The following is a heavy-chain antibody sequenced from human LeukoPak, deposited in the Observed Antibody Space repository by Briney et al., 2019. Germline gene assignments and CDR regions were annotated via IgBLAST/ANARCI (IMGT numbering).Heavy chain of an antibody. CDR1: GYSFTSYW. Sequence: PGESLKISCRGSGYSFTSYWIGWVRQMPGKGLEWMGIIYPGDSDTRYSPSFQGQVTISADKSISTAYLQWSSLKASDTAMYYCARHPRGVGATFQHWGQGTLVTVSS. CDR3: ARHPRGVGATFQH. J-gene: IGHJ1*01. V-gene: IGHV5-51*01. D-gene: IGHD1-26*01. CDR2: IYPGDSDT.